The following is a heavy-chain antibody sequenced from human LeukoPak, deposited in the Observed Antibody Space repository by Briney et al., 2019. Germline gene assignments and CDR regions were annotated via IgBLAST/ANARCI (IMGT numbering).Heavy chain of an antibody. CDR2: ISSSGSTI. V-gene: IGHV3-11*04. D-gene: IGHD4-17*01. J-gene: IGHJ4*02. Sequence: GGSLRLSCAASGFTFSDYYMSWIRQAPGKGLEWVSYISSSGSTIYYADSVKGRFTISRDNSKNTLYLQMNSLRAEDTAVYYCAKDREADYGDPYYFDYWGQGTLVTVSS. CDR3: AKDREADYGDPYYFDY. CDR1: GFTFSDYY.